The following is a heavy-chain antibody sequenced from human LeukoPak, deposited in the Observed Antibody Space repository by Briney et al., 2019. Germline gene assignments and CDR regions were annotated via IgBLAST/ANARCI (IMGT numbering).Heavy chain of an antibody. CDR1: GFSFSKYP. CDR2: ISYDGSNK. D-gene: IGHD4-23*01. Sequence: GGSLRLSCGASGFSFSKYPIHWVRQAPGKGLEWVAVISYDGSNKYYADSVKGRFTISRDNPKNTLYVRMNSLRAEDTAVYYCARGRGADYGGNSGYFDYWGQGTLVTVSS. CDR3: ARGRGADYGGNSGYFDY. V-gene: IGHV3-30-3*01. J-gene: IGHJ4*02.